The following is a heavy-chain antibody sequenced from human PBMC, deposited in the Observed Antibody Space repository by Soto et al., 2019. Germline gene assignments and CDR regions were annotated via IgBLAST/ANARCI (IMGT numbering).Heavy chain of an antibody. CDR1: GGSISSSSYY. CDR3: ARHSREINYYDSSGPSGGFDY. CDR2: IYYSGST. V-gene: IGHV4-39*01. Sequence: PSETLSLTCTVSGGSISSSSYYWGWIRQPPGKGLEWIGSIYYSGSTYYNPSLKSRVTISVDTSKNQFSLKLSSVTAADTAMYYCARHSREINYYDSSGPSGGFDYWGQGTLVTVSS. J-gene: IGHJ4*02. D-gene: IGHD3-22*01.